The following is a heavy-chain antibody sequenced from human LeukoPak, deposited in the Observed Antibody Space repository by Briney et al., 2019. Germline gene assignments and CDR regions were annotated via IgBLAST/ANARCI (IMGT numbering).Heavy chain of an antibody. CDR2: ITPIVDMA. CDR3: ASGLGFCSGSDCTNLVKDYYYGMNV. Sequence: GSSVKVSCKASGGSFSNYAFSWVRQAAGRGLEGMGRITPIVDMATYLHKFQGRVTITANKFTSTAYMELSSLTSEDTAVYYCASGLGFCSGSDCTNLVKDYYYGMNVWGQGTTVTVSS. CDR1: GGSFSNYA. J-gene: IGHJ6*02. D-gene: IGHD2-15*01. V-gene: IGHV1-69*04.